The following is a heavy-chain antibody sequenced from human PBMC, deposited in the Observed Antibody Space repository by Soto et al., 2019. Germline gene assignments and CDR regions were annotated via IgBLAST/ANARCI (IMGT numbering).Heavy chain of an antibody. CDR2: ISAYNGNT. J-gene: IGHJ4*02. CDR3: ARLLWDSNAGSRDDY. Sequence: QVQLVQSGAEVKKPGASVKVSCKTSGYTFTSYGINWVRQAPGQGLEWVGWISAYNGNTKYAQKLQGGVTRTTDTSTGTAYRDLRSLTSDDTAMYYWARLLWDSNAGSRDDYWGKGTLVTASS. CDR1: GYTFTSYG. D-gene: IGHD3-16*01. V-gene: IGHV1-18*01.